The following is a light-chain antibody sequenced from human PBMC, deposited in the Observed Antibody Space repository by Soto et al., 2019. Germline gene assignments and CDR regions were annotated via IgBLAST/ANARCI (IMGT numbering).Light chain of an antibody. CDR1: KDVSNY. Sequence: DIQMTQSPSSLSASLGDRFTITFQASKDVSNYLNWYQQKPGKAPKLLIYDASNLETGVPSRFSGSGSGTDFTFTISSLQPEDIATYYCQQYDNLPLTFGGGTKVDIK. J-gene: IGKJ4*01. V-gene: IGKV1-33*01. CDR3: QQYDNLPLT. CDR2: DAS.